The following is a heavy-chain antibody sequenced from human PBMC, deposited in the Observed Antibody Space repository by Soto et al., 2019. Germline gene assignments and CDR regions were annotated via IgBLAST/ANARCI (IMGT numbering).Heavy chain of an antibody. V-gene: IGHV3-30*18. J-gene: IGHJ3*02. CDR3: AKDSYSSSPPI. Sequence: SLRLSCAASGFTFSSYGMHWVRQAPGKGLEWVAVISYDGSNKYYADSVKGRFTISRDNSKNTLYLQMNSLRAEDTAVYYCAKDSYSSSPPIWGQGTMVTVS. CDR1: GFTFSSYG. CDR2: ISYDGSNK. D-gene: IGHD6-13*01.